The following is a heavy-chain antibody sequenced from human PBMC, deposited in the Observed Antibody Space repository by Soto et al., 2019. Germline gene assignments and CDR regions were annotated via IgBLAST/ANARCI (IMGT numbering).Heavy chain of an antibody. CDR1: GFTVSSNY. J-gene: IGHJ6*02. D-gene: IGHD3-3*01. CDR2: IYSGGST. V-gene: IGHV3-53*01. CDR3: ARTTVNLERHYYDMDV. Sequence: GGSLILSCAASGFTVSSNYMSWVRQAPGKGLEWVSVIYSGGSTYYADSVKGRFTISRDNSKNTLYLQMNSLRAEDTAVYYCARTTVNLERHYYDMDVWGQGTTVTVSS.